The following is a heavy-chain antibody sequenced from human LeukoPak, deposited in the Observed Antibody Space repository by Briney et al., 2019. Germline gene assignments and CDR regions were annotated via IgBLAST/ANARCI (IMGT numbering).Heavy chain of an antibody. Sequence: SETLTLTCIVSGGSITSYYWSWIRQPPGKGLEWIGYIENSGSTEYNPSLMSRLIIFLDKTKNQFSLLLSPVTAADTAADYCSGGRYGGYFDCWGQGTLVTVSS. CDR2: IENSGST. V-gene: IGHV4-59*01. CDR1: GGSITSYY. D-gene: IGHD4-23*01. CDR3: SGGRYGGYFDC. J-gene: IGHJ4*02.